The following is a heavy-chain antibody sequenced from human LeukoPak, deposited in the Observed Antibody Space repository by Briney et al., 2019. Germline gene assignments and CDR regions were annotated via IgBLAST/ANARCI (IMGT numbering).Heavy chain of an antibody. CDR1: GGSFSSYY. V-gene: IGHV4-59*10. Sequence: SETLSLTCAVYGGSFSSYYWSWIRQPAGKGLEWIGRIYTSGSTNYNPSLKSRVTMSVDTSKNQFSLKLSSVTAADTAVYYCARIRADYHYYYYGMDVWGQGTTVTVSS. CDR3: ARIRADYHYYYYGMDV. CDR2: IYTSGST. J-gene: IGHJ6*02. D-gene: IGHD4-11*01.